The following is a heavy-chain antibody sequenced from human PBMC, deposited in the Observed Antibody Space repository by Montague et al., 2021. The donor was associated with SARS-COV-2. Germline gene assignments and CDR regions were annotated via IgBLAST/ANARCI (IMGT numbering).Heavy chain of an antibody. CDR3: AREIAAAGTWDYFDY. J-gene: IGHJ4*02. Sequence: SLRLSCAASGFTFSSYAMHWVRQAPGKGLEWVAVISYDGSNKYYADSVKGRFTISRDNSKNTLYLQMNSLRAEDTAVYYCAREIAAAGTWDYFDYWGQGTLVTVSS. CDR2: ISYDGSNK. CDR1: GFTFSSYA. D-gene: IGHD6-13*01. V-gene: IGHV3-30-3*01.